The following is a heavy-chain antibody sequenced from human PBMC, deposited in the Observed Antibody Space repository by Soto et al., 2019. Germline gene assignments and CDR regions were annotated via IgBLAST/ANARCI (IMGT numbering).Heavy chain of an antibody. Sequence: QVQLQESGPGLVKPSQTLSLTCTVSGGSINSGGYCWSWIRQHPGKGLDWIGCISYGGSTSYHPYLKSRVTISVDTSKNQFSLKLTSVTAADTAVYYCSRGILVWGQGALITVSS. CDR3: SRGILV. V-gene: IGHV4-31*03. J-gene: IGHJ4*02. D-gene: IGHD5-18*01. CDR1: GGSINSGGYC. CDR2: ISYGGST.